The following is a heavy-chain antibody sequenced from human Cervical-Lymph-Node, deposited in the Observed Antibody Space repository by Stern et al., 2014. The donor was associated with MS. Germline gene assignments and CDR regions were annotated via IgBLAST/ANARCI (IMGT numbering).Heavy chain of an antibody. CDR1: GGSISSGGYY. CDR3: ARVSYDFWSGYYVFDY. CDR2: IYYSGST. Sequence: VQLEESGPGLVKPSQTLSLTCTVSGGSISSGGYYWSWIRQHPGKGLEWIGYIYYSGSTYYNPSLKSRVTRSVDTSKNQFSLKLSSVTAADTAVYYCARVSYDFWSGYYVFDYWGQGTLVTVSS. V-gene: IGHV4-31*03. J-gene: IGHJ4*02. D-gene: IGHD3-3*01.